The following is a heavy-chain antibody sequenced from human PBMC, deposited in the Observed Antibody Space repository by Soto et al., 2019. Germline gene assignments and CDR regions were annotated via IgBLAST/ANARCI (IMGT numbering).Heavy chain of an antibody. D-gene: IGHD2-8*01. CDR2: IYHSGST. V-gene: IGHV4-61*01. Sequence: SETLSLTCTVSGGSVSSGSYYWSWIRQPPGKGLEWIGYIYHSGSTNYNPSLKSRVTISVDTSKNQFSLKLSSVTAADTAVYYCARLNPTYYYFDYWGQGTLVTVSS. CDR1: GGSVSSGSYY. J-gene: IGHJ4*02. CDR3: ARLNPTYYYFDY.